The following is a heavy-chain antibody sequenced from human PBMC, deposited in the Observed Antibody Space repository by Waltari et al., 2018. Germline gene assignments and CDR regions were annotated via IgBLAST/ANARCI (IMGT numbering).Heavy chain of an antibody. V-gene: IGHV1-69-2*01. CDR2: IDPEDGDT. CDR1: GYTFIDYF. CDR3: APLPGGSGQTFDY. J-gene: IGHJ4*02. Sequence: EVQLVQSGAEVKKPGATVKISCKASGYTFIDYFMHWVQQAPGKGLERVGRIDPEDGDTVYAEKFQGRVTITADTSTDTSYLELSSLRSDDTAVYYCAPLPGGSGQTFDYWGQGTLLTVSS. D-gene: IGHD3-10*01.